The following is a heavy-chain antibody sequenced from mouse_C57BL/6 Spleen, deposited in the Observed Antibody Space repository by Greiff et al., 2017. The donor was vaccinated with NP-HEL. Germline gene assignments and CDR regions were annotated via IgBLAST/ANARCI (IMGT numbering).Heavy chain of an antibody. CDR1: GYTFTSYG. CDR2: IYPRSGNT. V-gene: IGHV1-81*01. D-gene: IGHD2-4*01. CDR3: ARGGYDYDDYYAMDY. Sequence: VKLMESGAELARPGASVKLSCKASGYTFTSYGISWVKQRTGQGLEWIGEIYPRSGNTYYNEKFKGKATLTADKSSSTAYMELRSLTSEDSAVYFCARGGYDYDDYYAMDYWGQGTSVTVSS. J-gene: IGHJ4*01.